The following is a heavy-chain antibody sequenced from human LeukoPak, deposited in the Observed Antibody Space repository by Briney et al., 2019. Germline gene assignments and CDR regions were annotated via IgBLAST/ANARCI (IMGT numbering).Heavy chain of an antibody. CDR3: ARDSTYYYDSSGYAFDI. CDR1: GGSISSYY. J-gene: IGHJ3*02. D-gene: IGHD3-22*01. Sequence: SETLSLTCTVSGGSISSYYWSWIRQPPGKGLEWIGYIYYSGSTNYNPSLKSRVTISVDTFKNQFSLKLSSVTAADTAVYYCARDSTYYYDSSGYAFDIWGQGTMVTVSS. CDR2: IYYSGST. V-gene: IGHV4-59*01.